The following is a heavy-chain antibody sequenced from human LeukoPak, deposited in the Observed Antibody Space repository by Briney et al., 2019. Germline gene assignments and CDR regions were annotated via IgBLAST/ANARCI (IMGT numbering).Heavy chain of an antibody. CDR3: AIKHDY. V-gene: IGHV3-7*01. J-gene: IGHJ4*02. CDR1: GFTFSPYW. CDR2: IKPDGSEK. Sequence: GGSLRLSCTATGFTFSPYWMTWVRQAPGKGLEWVANIKPDGSEKYYVDSVKGRFTISRDNTKNSVYLQMNSLRAEDTAVYYCAIKHDYWGQGTLVTVSS.